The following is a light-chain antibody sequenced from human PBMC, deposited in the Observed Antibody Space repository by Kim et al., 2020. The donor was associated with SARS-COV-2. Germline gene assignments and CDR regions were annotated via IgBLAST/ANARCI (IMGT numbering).Light chain of an antibody. CDR2: DVN. Sequence: GQSATISCTGTSSDVGRYNFVSWYQQRPGKAPKVIIYDVNKRPSGVPDRFSGSKSGSTASLTVSGLQAEDEADYYCSSYAGTNNYVFGTGTKVTVL. J-gene: IGLJ1*01. V-gene: IGLV2-8*01. CDR1: SSDVGRYNF. CDR3: SSYAGTNNYV.